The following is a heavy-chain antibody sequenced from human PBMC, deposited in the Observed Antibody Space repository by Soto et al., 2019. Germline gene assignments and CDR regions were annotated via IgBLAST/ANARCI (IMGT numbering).Heavy chain of an antibody. Sequence: GGSLRLSCTASGFTFGDYAMSWFRQAPGKGLEWVGFIRSKAYGGTTEYAASVKGRFTISRDDSKSIAYLQMNSLKTEDTAVYYCTRDSHYYDSSGYNIYSDYWGQGTLVTVSS. CDR2: IRSKAYGGTT. J-gene: IGHJ4*02. CDR1: GFTFGDYA. D-gene: IGHD3-22*01. CDR3: TRDSHYYDSSGYNIYSDY. V-gene: IGHV3-49*03.